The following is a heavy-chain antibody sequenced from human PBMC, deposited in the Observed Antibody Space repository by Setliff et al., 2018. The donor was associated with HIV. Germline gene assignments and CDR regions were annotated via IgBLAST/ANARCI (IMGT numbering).Heavy chain of an antibody. CDR1: GGSFSGYY. D-gene: IGHD6-19*01. V-gene: IGHV4-31*11. CDR3: ARASSGWYYVDY. J-gene: IGHJ4*02. CDR2: IYYSGST. Sequence: SETLSLTCDVFGGSFSGYYWSWIRQPPGKGLEWIGYIYYSGSTYYNPSLKSRVTISVDTSKNQFSLKLSSVTAADTAVYYCARASSGWYYVDYWGQGTLVTVSS.